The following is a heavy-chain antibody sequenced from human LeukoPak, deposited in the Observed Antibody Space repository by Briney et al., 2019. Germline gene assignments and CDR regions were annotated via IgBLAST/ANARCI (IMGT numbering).Heavy chain of an antibody. D-gene: IGHD1-26*01. CDR2: INHSGST. Sequence: LETLSLTWAGHGGALGGLFWTLVRPPPGEGLGLDGGINHSGSTNYNYKPSLKSRVTISVDTSKNQFSLRLSSVTAADTAVYYCARKRSYSYRDAFDIWGQGTMVTVSS. V-gene: IGHV4-34*01. CDR1: GGALGGLF. J-gene: IGHJ3*02. CDR3: ARKRSYSYRDAFDI.